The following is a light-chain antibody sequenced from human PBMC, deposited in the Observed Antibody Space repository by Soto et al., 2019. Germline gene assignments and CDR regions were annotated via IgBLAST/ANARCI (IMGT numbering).Light chain of an antibody. CDR2: DAS. Sequence: EIVLTQSPGTLSLSPGERATLSCRASQSVSSNYLAWYQQKPGQAPRLLMYDASTRATGIPARFSGSGSGTEFTLTISSLQSEDFATYYCQQSYSTPPITFGQGTRLEIK. V-gene: IGKV3D-20*02. CDR1: QSVSSNY. J-gene: IGKJ5*01. CDR3: QQSYSTPPIT.